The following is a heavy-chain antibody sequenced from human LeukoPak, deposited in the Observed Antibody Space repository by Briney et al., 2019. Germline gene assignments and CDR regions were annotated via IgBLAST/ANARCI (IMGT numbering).Heavy chain of an antibody. CDR2: ISGSGGST. D-gene: IGHD1-26*01. CDR3: ASRASAWEPYYMDV. Sequence: GGSLRLSCAASGFTFSSYAMSWVRQAPGKGLEWVSAISGSGGSTYXXDSVXXRFTISRDNSKNTLYLQMNSLRAEDTAVYYCASRASAWEPYYMDVWGKGTTVTVSS. J-gene: IGHJ6*03. V-gene: IGHV3-23*01. CDR1: GFTFSSYA.